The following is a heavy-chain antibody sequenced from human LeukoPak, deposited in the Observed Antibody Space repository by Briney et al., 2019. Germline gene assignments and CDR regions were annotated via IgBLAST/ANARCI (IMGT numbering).Heavy chain of an antibody. CDR3: TRVRIAARSLFEAFDI. J-gene: IGHJ3*02. CDR1: GYTFTGYY. CDR2: INPNSGGT. V-gene: IGHV1-2*06. D-gene: IGHD6-6*01. Sequence: ASVKVSCKASGYTFTGYYMHWVRQAPGQGLEWMGRINPNSGGTNYAQKFQGRVTMTRDTSISTAYMELSRLRSDDTAVYYCTRVRIAARSLFEAFDIWGQGTMVTVSS.